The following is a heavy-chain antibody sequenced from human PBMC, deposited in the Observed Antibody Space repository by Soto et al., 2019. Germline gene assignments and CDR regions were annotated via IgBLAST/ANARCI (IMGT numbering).Heavy chain of an antibody. V-gene: IGHV3-21*01. CDR1: GFTFSSYS. CDR3: ARDRSNSGYIHVGYFDY. D-gene: IGHD3-22*01. Sequence: EVQLVESGGGLVKPGGSLRLSCAASGFTFSSYSMNWVRQAPGKGLEWVSSISSSSSYIYYADSVKGRFTISRDNAKNSLYLQMNSLRAEDTAVYYCARDRSNSGYIHVGYFDYWGQGTLVTVSS. J-gene: IGHJ4*02. CDR2: ISSSSSYI.